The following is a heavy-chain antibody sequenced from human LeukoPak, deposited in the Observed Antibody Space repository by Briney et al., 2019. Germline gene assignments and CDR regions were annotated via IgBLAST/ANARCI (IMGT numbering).Heavy chain of an antibody. CDR2: IYYSGSP. J-gene: IGHJ5*02. D-gene: IGHD3-10*01. CDR1: AGSISSSSYY. V-gene: IGHV4-39*07. CDR3: ARRGPPRTMLRGVKSGWFDP. Sequence: PSETLSLTCTVSAGSISSSSYYWGWIRQPPGKGLEWIGSIYYSGSPYYNPTLKSRVTISVDTSKNQFSLKLSSVTAADTAVYYCARRGPPRTMLRGVKSGWFDPWGQGTLVTVSS.